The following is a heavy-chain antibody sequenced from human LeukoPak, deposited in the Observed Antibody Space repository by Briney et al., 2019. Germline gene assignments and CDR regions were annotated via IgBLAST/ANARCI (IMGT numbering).Heavy chain of an antibody. CDR2: ISSSSSTI. CDR1: GFTFSSYS. V-gene: IGHV3-48*01. J-gene: IGHJ4*02. Sequence: GGSLRLSCAASGFTFSSYSMNWVRQAPGKGLEWVSYISSSSSTIYYADSVKGRFTISRDNAKNSLYLQMNSLRAEDTAVYYCARDLVVGYSYGGFGYWGQGTLVTVSS. CDR3: ARDLVVGYSYGGFGY. D-gene: IGHD5-18*01.